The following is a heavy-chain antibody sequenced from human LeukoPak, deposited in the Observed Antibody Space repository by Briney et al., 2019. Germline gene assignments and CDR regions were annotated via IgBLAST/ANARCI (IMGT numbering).Heavy chain of an antibody. Sequence: PSQTLSLTCTVSGGSISRGGYYWSWIRQHPGKGLEWIGCTYYSGSTSYNPSLKSRVTISVDTSKNQFSLKMTSVTAADTAVYYCARGGYYDILNGPFDYWGQGTLVTVSS. CDR1: GGSISRGGYY. V-gene: IGHV4-31*03. J-gene: IGHJ4*02. CDR3: ARGGYYDILNGPFDY. CDR2: TYYSGST. D-gene: IGHD3-9*01.